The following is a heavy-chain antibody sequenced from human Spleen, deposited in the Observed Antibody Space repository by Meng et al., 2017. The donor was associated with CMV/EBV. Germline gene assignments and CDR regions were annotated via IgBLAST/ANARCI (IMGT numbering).Heavy chain of an antibody. Sequence: SETLSLTCIVSGGSISTSSYYWGWIRQPPGKGLEWIASIYYTGGTFYNPSLRSRVTISVDKSKNQFSLKLSSVTAADTAVYYCARDCSSTSCYTYYYYYGMDVWGQGTTVTVSS. J-gene: IGHJ6*02. D-gene: IGHD2-2*02. CDR1: GGSISTSSYY. CDR3: ARDCSSTSCYTYYYYYGMDV. CDR2: IYYTGGT. V-gene: IGHV4-39*07.